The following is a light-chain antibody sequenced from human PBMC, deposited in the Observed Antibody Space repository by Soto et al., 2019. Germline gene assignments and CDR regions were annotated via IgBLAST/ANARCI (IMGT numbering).Light chain of an antibody. CDR3: QQYDNLPLT. J-gene: IGKJ4*01. Sequence: DIQMTQSPSSLSASVGDRVTITCQASQDIANYLNWYQQKAGRAPKFLIYDASNLETGVPPRFSASGSGTDFTLTISSLQPEDIATYYCQQYDNLPLTFGGGTKVDI. CDR1: QDIANY. V-gene: IGKV1-33*01. CDR2: DAS.